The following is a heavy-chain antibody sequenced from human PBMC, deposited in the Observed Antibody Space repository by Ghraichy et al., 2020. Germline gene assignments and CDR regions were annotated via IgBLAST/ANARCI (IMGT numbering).Heavy chain of an antibody. CDR2: LTWDEASK. J-gene: IGHJ4*02. V-gene: IGHV3-43*01. D-gene: IGHD3-22*01. Sequence: GGSLTLSCAASGFTFDDYTMHWIRQAPGKGLEWVSLLTWDEASKYYRDSVKGRFTISRDNSKNSLYLQMNSLTSEDTALYFCARGLSYDSTGYFNYFDYWGQGTLVTVSP. CDR1: GFTFDDYT. CDR3: ARGLSYDSTGYFNYFDY.